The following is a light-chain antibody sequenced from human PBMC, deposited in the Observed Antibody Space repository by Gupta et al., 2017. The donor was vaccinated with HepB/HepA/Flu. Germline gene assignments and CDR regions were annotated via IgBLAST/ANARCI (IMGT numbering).Light chain of an antibody. Sequence: DIQMTQSPSSLSVSVGDRVTITCRASQSISNYLNWYQQKPGKAPKLLIYAASSLQSGVPSRFSGSGSGTDFTLTISSLQSEDFATYYCQQRYRTPPVTFGQGTRLEIK. CDR2: AAS. V-gene: IGKV1-39*01. CDR3: QQRYRTPPVT. J-gene: IGKJ5*01. CDR1: QSISNY.